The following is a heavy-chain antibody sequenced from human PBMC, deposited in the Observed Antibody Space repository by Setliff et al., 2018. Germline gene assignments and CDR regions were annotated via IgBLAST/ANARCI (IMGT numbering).Heavy chain of an antibody. CDR3: ARVPNFWSGYSDY. V-gene: IGHV4-34*01. CDR2: INHSGST. J-gene: IGHJ4*02. D-gene: IGHD3-3*01. CDR1: GGSFSGYY. Sequence: SETLSLTCAVYGGSFSGYYWSWIRQPPGKGLEWIGEINHSGSTNYNPSLKSRVTISVDTSKNQFSLKLSSVTAADTAVYYCARVPNFWSGYSDYWGQGTQVTVSS.